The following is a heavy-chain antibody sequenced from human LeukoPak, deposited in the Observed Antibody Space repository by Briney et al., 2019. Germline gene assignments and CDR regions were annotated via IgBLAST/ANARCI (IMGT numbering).Heavy chain of an antibody. Sequence: SGTLSLTCTVSGASITNYYWSWVRQPPGKALEWIGYIYFTGTTNYNPSLKSRVTISVDMSKNQVSLKLSSVTAADTALYYCARGEHFASGSYHYWGQGTLVTVAS. D-gene: IGHD3-10*01. CDR1: GASITNYY. J-gene: IGHJ4*02. CDR2: IYFTGTT. V-gene: IGHV4-59*01. CDR3: ARGEHFASGSYHY.